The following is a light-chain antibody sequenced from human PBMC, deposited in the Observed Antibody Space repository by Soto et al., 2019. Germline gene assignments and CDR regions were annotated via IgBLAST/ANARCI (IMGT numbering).Light chain of an antibody. CDR3: SSYTSISTPYVV. CDR2: EVS. CDR1: SSDVGGYNY. V-gene: IGLV2-14*01. Sequence: QSALNQPASVSGSPGQSITISCTGTSSDVGGYNYVSWYQQHPGKAPKLMIYEVSNRPSGVSNRFSGSKSGNTASLTISGLQAEDVADYYCSSYTSISTPYVVFGGGTKGPVL. J-gene: IGLJ2*01.